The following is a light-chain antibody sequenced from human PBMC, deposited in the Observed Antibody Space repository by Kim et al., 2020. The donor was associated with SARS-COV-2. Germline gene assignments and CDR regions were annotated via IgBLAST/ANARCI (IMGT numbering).Light chain of an antibody. CDR1: DSNIGSGSD. CDR2: GNM. Sequence: QSVLTQPPSVSGAPGQRVTISCTGSDSNIGSGSDVNWYQQLPGAVPRLPIYGNMNRPSGVSDRFSASKSGASASLAITGLLPEDEADYYCQTYDRSLKVSVFGGGTQLTVL. V-gene: IGLV1-40*01. J-gene: IGLJ7*01. CDR3: QTYDRSLKVSV.